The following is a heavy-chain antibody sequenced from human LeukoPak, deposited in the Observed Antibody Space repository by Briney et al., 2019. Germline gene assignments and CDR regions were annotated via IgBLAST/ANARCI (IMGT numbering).Heavy chain of an antibody. J-gene: IGHJ6*03. D-gene: IGHD2-15*01. Sequence: GGSLRLSCAASGFTFSSYDMTWVRQTPGKGLQWVALISRSGDTTYYADSVKGRFTISRDNSKNTLYLQMTSLRAEDTAEYYCAKRGGTESFYYYYYMDVWGKGTTVTVSS. CDR3: AKRGGTESFYYYYYMDV. CDR1: GFTFSSYD. CDR2: ISRSGDTT. V-gene: IGHV3-23*01.